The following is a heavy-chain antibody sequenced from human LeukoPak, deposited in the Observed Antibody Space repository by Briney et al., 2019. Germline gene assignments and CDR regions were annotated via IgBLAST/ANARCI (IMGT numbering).Heavy chain of an antibody. Sequence: PSETLSLTCAVYGGSFSGYYWSWIRQPPGKGLEWIGEINHSGSTNYNPSLKSRVTISVDTSKNQFSLKLSSVTAADTAVYYCARGTPQRVQAVAGKGVGDYWGQGTLVTVSS. V-gene: IGHV4-34*01. J-gene: IGHJ4*02. CDR1: GGSFSGYY. D-gene: IGHD6-19*01. CDR3: ARGTPQRVQAVAGKGVGDY. CDR2: INHSGST.